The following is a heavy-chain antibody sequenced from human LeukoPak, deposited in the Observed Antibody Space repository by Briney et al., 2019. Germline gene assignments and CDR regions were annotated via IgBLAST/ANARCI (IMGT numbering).Heavy chain of an antibody. CDR3: ARVRMSIMDV. J-gene: IGHJ6*02. D-gene: IGHD6-6*01. CDR1: EFAFSYSE. Sequence: GGSLRLSCVTPEFAFSYSEMTWVRQAPGKGLEWVSYISTTGSAIYYADSLKGRFTISRDNAKNSVYLQMNSLRAEDTGIYYCARVRMSIMDVWGQGTTVTVSS. CDR2: ISTTGSAI. V-gene: IGHV3-48*03.